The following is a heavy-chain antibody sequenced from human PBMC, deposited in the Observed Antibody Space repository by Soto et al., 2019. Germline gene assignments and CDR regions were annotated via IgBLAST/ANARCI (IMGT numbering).Heavy chain of an antibody. CDR2: IYYSGST. CDR3: ARRYAGNFDY. D-gene: IGHD2-8*01. CDR1: GGSLSRYY. J-gene: IGHJ4*02. V-gene: IGHV4-59*01. Sequence: SETPSLPCTVSGGSLSRYYWGWIRQPPGKGLEWIGYIYYSGSTNYNPSLKSRVTISVDTSKNQFSLKLSSVTAADTAVYYCARRYAGNFDYWGQGTLVTVSS.